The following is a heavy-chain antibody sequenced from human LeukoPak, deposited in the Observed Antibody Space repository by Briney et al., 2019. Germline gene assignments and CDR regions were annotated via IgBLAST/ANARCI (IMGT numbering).Heavy chain of an antibody. D-gene: IGHD3-10*01. CDR1: GFTFSSYS. J-gene: IGHJ4*02. CDR2: ISSSSSYI. V-gene: IGHV3-21*01. Sequence: EGSLRLSCAASGFTFSSYSMNWVRQAPGKGLEWVSSISSSSSYIYYADSVKGRFTISRDNAKNSLYLQMNSLRAEDTAVYYCAGARGRFGSDNWGQGTLVTVSS. CDR3: AGARGRFGSDN.